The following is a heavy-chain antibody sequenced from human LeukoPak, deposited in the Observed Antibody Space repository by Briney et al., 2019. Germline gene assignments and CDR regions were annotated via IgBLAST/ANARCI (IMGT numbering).Heavy chain of an antibody. J-gene: IGHJ6*02. CDR2: IYDSGIT. CDR1: GLTVSNNY. Sequence: GGSLTLSGAVSGLTVSNNYMNWVRQAPGKGLEWVSVIYDSGITYYADSVQGRFTISRDNSKNTVYLQMNSLRAEDTAVYYCAKEKVRGYYGSGSPSYYYGMDVWGQGTTVTVSS. CDR3: AKEKVRGYYGSGSPSYYYGMDV. V-gene: IGHV3-53*01. D-gene: IGHD3-10*01.